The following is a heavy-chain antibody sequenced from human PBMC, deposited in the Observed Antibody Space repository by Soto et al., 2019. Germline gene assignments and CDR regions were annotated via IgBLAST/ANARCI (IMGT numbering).Heavy chain of an antibody. Sequence: SETLSLTCTVSGGSISSGGYYWSWIRQHPGKGLEWIGYIYYSGSTYYNQSLKSRVTISVDTSKNQFSLKLSSVTAADTAVYYCAPSDSSGYYYVGYWGQGTLVTVSS. V-gene: IGHV4-31*03. D-gene: IGHD3-22*01. CDR1: GGSISSGGYY. CDR2: IYYSGST. J-gene: IGHJ4*02. CDR3: APSDSSGYYYVGY.